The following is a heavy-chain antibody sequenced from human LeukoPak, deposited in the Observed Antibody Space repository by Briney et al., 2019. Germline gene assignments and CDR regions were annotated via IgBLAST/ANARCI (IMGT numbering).Heavy chain of an antibody. V-gene: IGHV3-23*01. J-gene: IGHJ4*02. D-gene: IGHD6-19*01. CDR1: GFTFSSYA. CDR2: ISGSGDST. CDR3: ARNISSGWYVDY. Sequence: GGSLRLSCAVSGFTFSSYAMGWVRQAPGKGLEWVSGISGSGDSTSYADSVKGRFSVSRDNSKNTLYLQMNSLRAEDTALYYCARNISSGWYVDYWGPGTLVTVSS.